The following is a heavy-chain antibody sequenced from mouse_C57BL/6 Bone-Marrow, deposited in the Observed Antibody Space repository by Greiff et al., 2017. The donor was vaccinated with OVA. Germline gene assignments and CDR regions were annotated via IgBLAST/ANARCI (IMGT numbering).Heavy chain of an antibody. Sequence: QVQLKQPGAELVRPGSSVKLSCKASGYTFTSYWMDWVKQRPGQGLEWIGNIYPSDSETHYNQKFKDKATLTVDKSSSTAYMQLSSLTSEDSAVYYCARRMGYDYGGYYFDYWGQGTTLTVSS. V-gene: IGHV1-61*01. CDR3: ARRMGYDYGGYYFDY. CDR2: IYPSDSET. D-gene: IGHD2-4*01. J-gene: IGHJ2*01. CDR1: GYTFTSYW.